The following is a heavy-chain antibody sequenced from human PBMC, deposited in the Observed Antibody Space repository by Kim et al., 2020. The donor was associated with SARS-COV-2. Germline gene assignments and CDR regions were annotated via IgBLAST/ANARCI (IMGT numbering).Heavy chain of an antibody. D-gene: IGHD6-13*01. J-gene: IGHJ5*02. Sequence: PSLKSRVTISVDTSKNQFSLKLSSVTAADTAVYYCARVWSSSWENWFDPWGQGTLVTVSS. V-gene: IGHV4-31*02. CDR3: ARVWSSSWENWFDP.